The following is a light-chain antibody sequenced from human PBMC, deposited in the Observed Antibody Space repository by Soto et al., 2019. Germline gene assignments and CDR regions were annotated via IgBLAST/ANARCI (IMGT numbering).Light chain of an antibody. CDR3: QQSHSTPWT. CDR1: QTITTY. J-gene: IGKJ1*01. CDR2: GAS. V-gene: IGKV1-39*01. Sequence: DIQMTQSPSSLSASVGDRVTITCRASQTITTYLNWYQQKPGKAPQLLIYGASSLQSGVPSRFTGRGSGTDFTLAISSLQPEDFATYHCQQSHSTPWTLGQGTKVEIK.